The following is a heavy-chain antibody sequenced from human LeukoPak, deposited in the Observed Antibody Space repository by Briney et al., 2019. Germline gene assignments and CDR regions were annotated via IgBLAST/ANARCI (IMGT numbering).Heavy chain of an antibody. CDR3: VGVMGVDY. Sequence: GGPQTLPCTASGYPFNSYRMIWARHAPGKALEWVTSISCGNSYIHYTHSVKGRFTISRDNAKNSMYLQMNSLRAEDTAVYYCVGVMGVDYWGQGTLVTVSS. CDR2: ISCGNSYI. V-gene: IGHV3-21*01. J-gene: IGHJ4*02. D-gene: IGHD2-8*01. CDR1: GYPFNSYR.